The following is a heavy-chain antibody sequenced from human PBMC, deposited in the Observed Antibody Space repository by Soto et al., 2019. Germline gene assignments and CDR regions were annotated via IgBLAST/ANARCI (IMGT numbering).Heavy chain of an antibody. CDR3: AKPRGGWLIYYGMDV. Sequence: GGSLRLSCAASGFTFSSYGMHWVRQAPGKGLEWVAVISYDGSNKYYADSVKGRFTISRDNSKNTLYLQMNILRAEATAVYYCAKPRGGWLIYYGMDVWGQGTTVTVSS. D-gene: IGHD6-19*01. V-gene: IGHV3-30*18. CDR2: ISYDGSNK. CDR1: GFTFSSYG. J-gene: IGHJ6*02.